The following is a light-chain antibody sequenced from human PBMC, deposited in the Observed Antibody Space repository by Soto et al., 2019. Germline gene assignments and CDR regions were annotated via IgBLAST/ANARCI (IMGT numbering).Light chain of an antibody. J-gene: IGKJ1*01. Sequence: EIVMTQSPATLSVSPGERATLSCRASQSVSSNLAWYQQKPGQAPRLLIYGASTMATGIPARFSGSGSGTEFTLTISSLQSEAVAVDYCQQYQNWPPWTFGQGTKVEIK. CDR3: QQYQNWPPWT. CDR2: GAS. CDR1: QSVSSN. V-gene: IGKV3-15*01.